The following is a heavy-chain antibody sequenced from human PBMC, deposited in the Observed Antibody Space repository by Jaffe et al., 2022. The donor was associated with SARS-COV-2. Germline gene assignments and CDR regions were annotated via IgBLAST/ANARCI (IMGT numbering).Heavy chain of an antibody. J-gene: IGHJ4*02. CDR3: ARGTVVLTSFDY. CDR2: IYHNGNA. CDR1: GYSISSGYY. Sequence: QVQLQESGPGLVKPSETLSLTCTVSGYSISSGYYWGWIRQPPGQGLEWIGNIYHNGNAFYNPSLKSRVTISVDTSNNQFSLNLSSVTAADTAVYYCARGTVVLTSFDYWGQGTLGTVSS. V-gene: IGHV4-38-2*02. D-gene: IGHD2-21*01.